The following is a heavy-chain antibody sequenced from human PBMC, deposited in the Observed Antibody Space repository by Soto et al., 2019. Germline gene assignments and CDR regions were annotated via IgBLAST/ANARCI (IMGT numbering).Heavy chain of an antibody. Sequence: GGSLRLSCAASGFTFSSYAMHWVRQAPGKGLEWVAVISYDGSNKYYADSVKGRFTISRDNSKNTLYLQMNSLRAEDTAVYYCAREGYSYYFDCWGQGTLVTVSS. CDR1: GFTFSSYA. V-gene: IGHV3-30-3*01. J-gene: IGHJ4*02. CDR2: ISYDGSNK. D-gene: IGHD2-21*01. CDR3: AREGYSYYFDC.